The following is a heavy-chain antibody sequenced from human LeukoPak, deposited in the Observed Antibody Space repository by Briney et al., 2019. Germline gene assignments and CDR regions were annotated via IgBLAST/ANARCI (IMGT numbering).Heavy chain of an antibody. D-gene: IGHD1-26*01. Sequence: ASVKVSCKASGYTFTSYGISWVRQAPGQGLEWMGWINPNSGGTNYAQKFQGRVTMTRDTSISTAYMELSRLRSDDTAVYYCARGDEWELLSPFDYWGQGTLVTVSS. CDR1: GYTFTSYG. CDR2: INPNSGGT. CDR3: ARGDEWELLSPFDY. J-gene: IGHJ4*02. V-gene: IGHV1-2*02.